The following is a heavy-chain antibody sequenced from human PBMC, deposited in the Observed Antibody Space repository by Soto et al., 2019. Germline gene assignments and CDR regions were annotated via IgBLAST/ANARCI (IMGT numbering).Heavy chain of an antibody. CDR2: ISWDGGST. CDR1: GFTFDDYA. V-gene: IGHV3-43D*04. Sequence: GGSLRLSCAASGFTFDDYAMHWVRQAPGKGLEWVSLISWDGGSTYYADSVKGRFTISRDNSKNSLYLQMNSLRAEDTALYYCAKGGGAYGAYYYYGMDVWGQGTTGTVS. D-gene: IGHD4-17*01. CDR3: AKGGGAYGAYYYYGMDV. J-gene: IGHJ6*02.